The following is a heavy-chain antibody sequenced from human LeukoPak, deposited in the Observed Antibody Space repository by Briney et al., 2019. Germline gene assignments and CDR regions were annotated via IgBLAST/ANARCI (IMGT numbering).Heavy chain of an antibody. J-gene: IGHJ4*02. CDR1: GGSMSNYY. V-gene: IGHV4-4*07. CDR3: ARAVRGRSFSSTWYRN. CDR2: LRTTGST. Sequence: SETLSLTCTVSGGSMSNYYWGWIRQPAEKGLEWIGRLRTTGSTNYNPSLQSRVTMSLDTSKKQFSLKLTSVTAADAAVYYCARAVRGRSFSSTWYRNWGQGTLVTVSS. D-gene: IGHD6-13*01.